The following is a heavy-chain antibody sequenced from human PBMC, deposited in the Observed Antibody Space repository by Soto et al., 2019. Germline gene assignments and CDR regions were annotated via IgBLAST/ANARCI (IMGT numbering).Heavy chain of an antibody. CDR2: ISAYNGNT. CDR1: GYTFTSYG. J-gene: IGHJ5*02. V-gene: IGHV1-18*01. Sequence: ASVKVSCKASGYTFTSYGISWVRQAPGQGPEWMGWISAYNGNTNYAQKLQGRVTMTTDTSTSTAYMELRSLRSDDTAVYYCARLWSGYSWFDPWGQGTLVTVSS. CDR3: ARLWSGYSWFDP. D-gene: IGHD3-3*01.